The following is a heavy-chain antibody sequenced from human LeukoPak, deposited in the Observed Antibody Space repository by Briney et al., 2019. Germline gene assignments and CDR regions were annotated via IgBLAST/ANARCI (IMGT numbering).Heavy chain of an antibody. CDR1: GGSISSGGYS. CDR2: IYYSGST. J-gene: IGHJ3*02. CDR3: AIHYYDSSGYYGDDAFDI. V-gene: IGHV4-61*08. Sequence: SETLSLTCTVSGGSISSGGYSWSWIRQHPGKGLEWIGYIYYSGSTNYNPSLKSRVTISVDTSKNQFSLKLSSVTAADTAVYYCAIHYYDSSGYYGDDAFDIWGQGTMVTVSS. D-gene: IGHD3-22*01.